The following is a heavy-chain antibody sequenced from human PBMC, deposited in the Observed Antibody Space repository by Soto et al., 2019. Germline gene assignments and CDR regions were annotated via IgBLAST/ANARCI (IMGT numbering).Heavy chain of an antibody. CDR3: AREERFSHWLDP. V-gene: IGHV4-31*11. CDR1: GGSISSLGYY. J-gene: IGHJ5*02. CDR2: IFHSGNM. Sequence: SQTLSLTCAVSGGSISSLGYYWSWIRQDPGKGLEWIGHIFHSGNMDYNPSLQSRVTMSVDTSKNQFSLKLSSVTAADTAVYYCAREERFSHWLDPWGQGTLVTVSS.